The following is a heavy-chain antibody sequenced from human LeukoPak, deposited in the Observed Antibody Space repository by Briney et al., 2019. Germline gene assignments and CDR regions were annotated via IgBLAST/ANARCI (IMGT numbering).Heavy chain of an antibody. J-gene: IGHJ4*02. D-gene: IGHD4-11*01. CDR1: GYTFTGYY. Sequence: ASVKVSCKASGYTFTGYYMHWVRQAPGQGLEWMGWINPNSGGTNYAQKFQGRVTMTRDTSISTAYMELSRLRSDDTAVYYCARDSALVNYSGFDYWGQGTLVTVSS. CDR2: INPNSGGT. V-gene: IGHV1-2*02. CDR3: ARDSALVNYSGFDY.